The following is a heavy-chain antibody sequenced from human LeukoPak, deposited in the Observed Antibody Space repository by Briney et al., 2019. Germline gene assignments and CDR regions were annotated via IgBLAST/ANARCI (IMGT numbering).Heavy chain of an antibody. V-gene: IGHV4-39*07. CDR1: GDSITGGRFY. CDR2: IYYSGNI. CDR3: ARGLTGGWAAVFDY. J-gene: IGHJ4*02. D-gene: IGHD1-26*01. Sequence: PSETLSLTCTVSGDSITGGRFYWGWIRHSPGKGLEWIGSIYYSGNIYNNPSLKSRVTVSIDTSQNRFSLKLKSVTAADTAVYYCARGLTGGWAAVFDYWGQGTLVTVYS.